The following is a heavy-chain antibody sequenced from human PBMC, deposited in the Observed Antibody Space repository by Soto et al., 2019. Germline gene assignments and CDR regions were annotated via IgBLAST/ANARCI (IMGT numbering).Heavy chain of an antibody. V-gene: IGHV4-30-4*08. J-gene: IGHJ3*01. Sequence: SETLSLTCSVSGAVVTSGENYWSWVRQPPGKGLEWLGYIYDSGVTSYTPALKSRVTLSLDRPNNQVSLKLRSVTAADTAVYFCVRDLAHGYTGNVCGHGTLLTVSS. D-gene: IGHD5-18*01. CDR2: IYDSGVT. CDR1: GAVVTSGENY. CDR3: VRDLAHGYTGNV.